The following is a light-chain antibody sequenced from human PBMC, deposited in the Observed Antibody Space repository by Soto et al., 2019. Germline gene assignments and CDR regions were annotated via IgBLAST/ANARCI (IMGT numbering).Light chain of an antibody. CDR2: AAS. V-gene: IGKV1-9*01. CDR1: QGISSY. CDR3: QQLNSYPLT. Sequence: DIQMTQSPYSLSTSVGDRVTITCRASQGISSYLAWYQQKPGKAPKLLIYAASTLQSGVPSRFSGGGSGTEFTLTISSLQPEDFATYYCQQLNSYPLTFGGGTKVDIK. J-gene: IGKJ4*01.